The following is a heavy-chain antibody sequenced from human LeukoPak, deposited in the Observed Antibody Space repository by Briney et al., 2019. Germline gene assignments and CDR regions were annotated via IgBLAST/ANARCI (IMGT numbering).Heavy chain of an antibody. J-gene: IGHJ5*02. Sequence: PSETPSLTCAVYGGSFSGYYWSWIRQPPGKGLEWIGEINHSGSTNYNPSLKSRVTISVDTSKNQFSLKLSSVTAADTAVYYCARMVRGFDPWGQGTLVTVSS. CDR3: ARMVRGFDP. CDR1: GGSFSGYY. V-gene: IGHV4-34*01. CDR2: INHSGST. D-gene: IGHD3-10*01.